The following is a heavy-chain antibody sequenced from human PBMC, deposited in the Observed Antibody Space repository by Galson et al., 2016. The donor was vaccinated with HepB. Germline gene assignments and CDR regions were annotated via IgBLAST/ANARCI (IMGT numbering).Heavy chain of an antibody. J-gene: IGHJ4*02. Sequence: QSGAEVKKPGESLKISCTGSGYNFARYWIGWVRQMPGKGLEWIGLIYPGDSDTRYSPSFQGQVTISVDKSINATYLHWSSLKASDTAMYYCARHPRGVDYWGQGTPVTVSS. CDR2: IYPGDSDT. CDR1: GYNFARYW. V-gene: IGHV5-51*01. CDR3: ARHPRGVDY. D-gene: IGHD3-16*01.